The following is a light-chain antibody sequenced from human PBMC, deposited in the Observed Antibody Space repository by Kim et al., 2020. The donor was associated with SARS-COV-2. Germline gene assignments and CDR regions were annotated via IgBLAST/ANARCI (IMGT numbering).Light chain of an antibody. CDR1: ALPKQY. V-gene: IGLV3-25*03. Sequence: PGQTARNTCSGDALPKQYAYWFQQNPGQGPVVLIYEDTERPSGIPERFSGSTSGTTVTLTISAVQAEDEADYYCQSADSSDTFWVFGGGTQLTVL. J-gene: IGLJ3*02. CDR3: QSADSSDTFWV. CDR2: EDT.